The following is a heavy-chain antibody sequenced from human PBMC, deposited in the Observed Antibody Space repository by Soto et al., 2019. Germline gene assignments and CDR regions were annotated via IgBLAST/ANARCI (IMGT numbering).Heavy chain of an antibody. D-gene: IGHD2-21*02. Sequence: QLPLQESGPGLVKPAETLSLTCTVSGGSISSSSYYWGWISQPPGKGLEWNGSIYYSGSTYYNPSLKSRATISVDTSKNQFSLKLSSVTAADTAVYYCARHEVVVVTAIPNWFDPWGQGTLVTVSS. CDR1: GGSISSSSYY. V-gene: IGHV4-39*01. CDR2: IYYSGST. CDR3: ARHEVVVVTAIPNWFDP. J-gene: IGHJ5*02.